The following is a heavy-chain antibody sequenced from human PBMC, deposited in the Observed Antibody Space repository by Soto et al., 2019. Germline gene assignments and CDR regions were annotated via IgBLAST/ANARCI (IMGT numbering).Heavy chain of an antibody. J-gene: IGHJ6*02. V-gene: IGHV3-7*03. CDR2: IEHGGGEK. CDR1: GFTFSGYW. Sequence: EVQLVESGGGLVQPGGSLRLSCAASGFTFSGYWMSWVRQAPGKGLEWVANIEHGGGEKNYVDSVKGRFTISRDFSRKTLYLQMNSLRVEDTAVYYCAKDGRDYCSSASCYDYGMDVWGQGTTVTVSS. CDR3: AKDGRDYCSSASCYDYGMDV. D-gene: IGHD2-2*01.